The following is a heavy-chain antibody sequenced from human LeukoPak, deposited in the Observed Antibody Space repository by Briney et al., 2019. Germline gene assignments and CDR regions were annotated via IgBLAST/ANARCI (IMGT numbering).Heavy chain of an antibody. Sequence: SETLPLTCAVYGGSFSGYYWSWIRQPPGKGLEWIGEINHSGSTNYNPSLKSRVTISVDTSKNQFSLKLSSVTAADTAVYYCARGRDIVVVPAAPQYYYYGMDVWGQGTTVTVSS. D-gene: IGHD2-2*01. V-gene: IGHV4-34*01. CDR2: INHSGST. CDR1: GGSFSGYY. CDR3: ARGRDIVVVPAAPQYYYYGMDV. J-gene: IGHJ6*02.